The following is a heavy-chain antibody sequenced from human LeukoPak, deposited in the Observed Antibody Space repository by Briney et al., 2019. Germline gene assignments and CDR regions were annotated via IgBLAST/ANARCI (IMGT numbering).Heavy chain of an antibody. V-gene: IGHV3-30*18. CDR2: ISYDGSNK. CDR3: AKDLYRIVGVTRDTFDI. J-gene: IGHJ3*02. D-gene: IGHD1-26*01. Sequence: QSWGSLRLSCAASGFTVSSYGMHWVRQAPGKGLEWVAVISYDGSNKNYADSVKGRFTISRDNSKNTLYLQMNSLRAEDTAVYYCAKDLYRIVGVTRDTFDIWGQGTMVTVSS. CDR1: GFTVSSYG.